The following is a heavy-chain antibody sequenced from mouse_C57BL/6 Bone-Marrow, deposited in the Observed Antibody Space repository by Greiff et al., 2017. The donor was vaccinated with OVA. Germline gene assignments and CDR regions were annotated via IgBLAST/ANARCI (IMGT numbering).Heavy chain of an antibody. V-gene: IGHV1-50*01. D-gene: IGHD1-1*01. Sequence: QVQLQQPGAELVKPGASVKLSCKASGYTFTSYWMQWVKQRPGQGLEWIGEFDPSDSYTNYNQKFKGKATLTVDTSSSTAYMQLSSLTSEDSAVYYCARNYGPYFDYWGQGTTLTVSS. CDR3: ARNYGPYFDY. CDR2: FDPSDSYT. J-gene: IGHJ2*01. CDR1: GYTFTSYW.